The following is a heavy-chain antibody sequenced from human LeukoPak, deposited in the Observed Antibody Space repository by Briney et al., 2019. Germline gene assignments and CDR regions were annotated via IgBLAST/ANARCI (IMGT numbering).Heavy chain of an antibody. CDR1: GYTFSSYG. CDR3: ARDLLNEGNHLDY. CDR2: ISVINNANT. D-gene: IGHD4-23*01. Sequence: ASVKVSCKASGYTFSSYGINWVRQAPGQGLEWMGWISVINNANTRYAQNFQGRLTMTTDTSTTTAYMELRSLRSDDTAVYYCARDLLNEGNHLDYWGQGTLVTVSS. V-gene: IGHV1-18*01. J-gene: IGHJ4*02.